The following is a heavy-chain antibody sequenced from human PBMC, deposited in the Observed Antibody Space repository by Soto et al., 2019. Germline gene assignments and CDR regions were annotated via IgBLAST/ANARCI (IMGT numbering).Heavy chain of an antibody. Sequence: EVQLLESGGGFLQPGGSLRLSCAASGFTFSSYAMNWVRRAPGKGLEWVSTISGSGDTTYFADSVKGRFTISRDNSNNTLYLQMNGLTVEDTAEYYWAKDHYSGAGSYTYYYFNYGMDVWGRGTTVTVSS. CDR1: GFTFSSYA. D-gene: IGHD3-10*01. CDR3: AKDHYSGAGSYTYYYFNYGMDV. V-gene: IGHV3-23*01. CDR2: ISGSGDTT. J-gene: IGHJ6*02.